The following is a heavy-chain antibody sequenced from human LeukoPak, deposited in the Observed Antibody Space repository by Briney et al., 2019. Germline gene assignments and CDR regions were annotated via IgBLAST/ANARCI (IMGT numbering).Heavy chain of an antibody. Sequence: GGSLRLSCAASGFTFSSSGMHWVRQAPGKGLEWVAIISYDGSNKYYADSVKGRFTISRDNSKNMLYLQMNSLRVDGTAVYYCAKGLYGLSSGRYYFDYWGQGTLVTVSS. V-gene: IGHV3-30*18. CDR1: GFTFSSSG. J-gene: IGHJ4*02. D-gene: IGHD6-19*01. CDR2: ISYDGSNK. CDR3: AKGLYGLSSGRYYFDY.